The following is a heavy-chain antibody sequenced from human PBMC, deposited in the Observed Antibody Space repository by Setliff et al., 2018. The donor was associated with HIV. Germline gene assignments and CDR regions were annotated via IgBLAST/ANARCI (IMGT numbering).Heavy chain of an antibody. V-gene: IGHV4-4*08. Sequence: SETLSLTCTVSGGSISSYYWSWIRQPLGKGLEWIGYIYTSGSTNYNPSLRSRVTISVDTSKNQFSLRVNSVTAADTAVYYCARSLVPSGYYYGRHAFDIWGQGTKVTVSS. CDR2: IYTSGST. J-gene: IGHJ3*02. CDR3: ARSLVPSGYYYGRHAFDI. D-gene: IGHD3-22*01. CDR1: GGSISSYY.